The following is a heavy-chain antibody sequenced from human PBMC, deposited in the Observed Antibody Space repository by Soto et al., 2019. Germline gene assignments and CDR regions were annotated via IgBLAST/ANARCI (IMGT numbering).Heavy chain of an antibody. Sequence: VQLVQSGAEVKKPGESLKISCKGSGYSFTSYWIGWVRQMPGKGLEWMGIIYPGDSDTRYSPSFQGQVTISADKSISPACVQWGGLKASDSAMYYCARGSWNDYYDRSDLDYWGQGTLVTVSS. J-gene: IGHJ4*02. CDR3: ARGSWNDYYDRSDLDY. D-gene: IGHD3-22*01. CDR1: GYSFTSYW. V-gene: IGHV5-51*03. CDR2: IYPGDSDT.